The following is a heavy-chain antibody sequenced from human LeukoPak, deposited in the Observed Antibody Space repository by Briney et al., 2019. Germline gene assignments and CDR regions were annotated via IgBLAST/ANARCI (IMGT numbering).Heavy chain of an antibody. CDR2: INYNGST. J-gene: IGHJ5*02. Sequence: SETLSLTCAVYGGSFSGYYWSWIRQPPGKGLEWIGEINYNGSTNHNPSLKSRVTISVDTSKNQFSLKLSSVTAADTAVYYCARLAPYCSSTSCYSNWFDPWGQGTLVTVSS. D-gene: IGHD2-2*02. V-gene: IGHV4-34*01. CDR3: ARLAPYCSSTSCYSNWFDP. CDR1: GGSFSGYY.